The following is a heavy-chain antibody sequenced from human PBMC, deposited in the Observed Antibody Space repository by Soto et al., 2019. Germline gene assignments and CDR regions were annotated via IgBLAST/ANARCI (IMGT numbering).Heavy chain of an antibody. CDR2: IYPGDSDT. V-gene: IGHV5-51*01. J-gene: IGHJ5*02. D-gene: IGHD2-15*01. CDR3: ARVPLMVAATYWFDP. CDR1: GYSFTSYW. Sequence: HGESVKISCKGSGYSFTSYWIGWVRQMPGKGLEWMGIIYPGDSDTRYSPSFQGQVTISADKSISTAYLQWSSLKASDTAMYYCARVPLMVAATYWFDPWGQGTLVTV.